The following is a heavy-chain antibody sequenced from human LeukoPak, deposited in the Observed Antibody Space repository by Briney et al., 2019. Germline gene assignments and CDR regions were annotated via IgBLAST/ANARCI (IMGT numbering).Heavy chain of an antibody. CDR3: ARMGYCSGGSCYYYYYMDV. J-gene: IGHJ6*03. D-gene: IGHD2-15*01. V-gene: IGHV4-59*11. CDR2: IYYSGST. CDR1: GCSISSHY. Sequence: PPETLSLTCTASGCSISSHYRSWIRQPPGKGLEWIGYIYYSGSTNYNPSLKSRVTISVDTSKNQFSLKLSSVTAANSAVYYCARMGYCSGGSCYYYYYMDVWGKGTTVTVSS.